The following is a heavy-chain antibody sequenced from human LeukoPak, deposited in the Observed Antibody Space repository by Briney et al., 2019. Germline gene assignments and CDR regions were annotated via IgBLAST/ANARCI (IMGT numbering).Heavy chain of an antibody. CDR2: FDPEDGET. D-gene: IGHD1-26*01. Sequence: ASVKVSCKVSGYTLTELSMHWVRQAPGKGLEWMGGFDPEDGETIYAQKFQGRVTMTEDTSTDTAYMELSSLRSEDTAVYYCATDPTYSGSYQVVYWGQGTLVTVSS. CDR1: GYTLTELS. V-gene: IGHV1-24*01. J-gene: IGHJ4*02. CDR3: ATDPTYSGSYQVVY.